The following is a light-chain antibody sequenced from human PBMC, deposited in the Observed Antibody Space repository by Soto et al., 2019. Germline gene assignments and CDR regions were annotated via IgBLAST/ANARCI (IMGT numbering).Light chain of an antibody. V-gene: IGKV1-5*03. CDR1: QTISSW. CDR2: KAS. CDR3: QHYNSYSEA. Sequence: DIQMTHSPSTLSGSVVDRVTITCRASQTISSWLAWYQQKPGKAPKLLIYKASTLKSGVPSRFSGSGSGKEFTLTISSLQTDDFANYYCQHYNSYSEACGQGTKVDIK. J-gene: IGKJ1*01.